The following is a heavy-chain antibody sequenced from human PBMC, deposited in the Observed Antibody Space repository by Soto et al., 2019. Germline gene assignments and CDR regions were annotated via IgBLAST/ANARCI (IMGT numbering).Heavy chain of an antibody. D-gene: IGHD3-10*01. CDR2: INHSGST. CDR1: GGSFSGYY. J-gene: IGHJ3*02. Sequence: SETLSLTCAVYGGSFSGYYWSWIRQPPGKGLEWIGEINHSGSTNSNPSLKSRVTISVDTSKNQFSLKLSSVTAADTAVYYCARGMLRGSRSMRIRGQGTMVTGSS. CDR3: ARGMLRGSRSMRI. V-gene: IGHV4-34*01.